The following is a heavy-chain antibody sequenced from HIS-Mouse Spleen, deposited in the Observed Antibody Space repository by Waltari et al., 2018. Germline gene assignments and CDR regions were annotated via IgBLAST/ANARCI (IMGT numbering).Heavy chain of an antibody. CDR3: AREIPYSSSWYDWYFDL. CDR1: GCSISSSSYY. Sequence: QLQLQASGPGLVKPSETLSLTCNGPGCSISSSSYYGGWFRQPPGKGLEWIGSIYYRGSTYYNPSLKSRVTISVDTSKNQFSLKLSSVTAADTAVYYCAREIPYSSSWYDWYFDLWGRGTLVTVSS. V-gene: IGHV4-39*07. CDR2: IYYRGST. D-gene: IGHD6-13*01. J-gene: IGHJ2*01.